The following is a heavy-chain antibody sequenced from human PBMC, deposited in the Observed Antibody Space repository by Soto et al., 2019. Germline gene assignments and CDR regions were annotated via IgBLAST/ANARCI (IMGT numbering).Heavy chain of an antibody. CDR3: ATSITMVRGVIAPSYDAFDI. D-gene: IGHD3-10*01. CDR2: FDPEDGET. CDR1: GYTLTELS. Sequence: ASVKVSCKVSGYTLTELSMHWVRQAPGKGLEWMGGFDPEDGETIYAQKFQGRVTMTEDTSTDTAYMELSSLRSEDTAVYYCATSITMVRGVIAPSYDAFDIWGQGTMVTVSS. J-gene: IGHJ3*02. V-gene: IGHV1-24*01.